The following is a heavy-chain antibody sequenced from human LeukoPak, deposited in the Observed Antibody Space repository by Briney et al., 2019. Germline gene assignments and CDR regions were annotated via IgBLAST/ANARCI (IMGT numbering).Heavy chain of an antibody. CDR1: GLTFSTYC. CDR2: LSPDGSSS. D-gene: IGHD1-26*01. J-gene: IGHJ4*02. V-gene: IGHV3-74*01. CDR3: TRSPSLGGSYWGFDY. Sequence: GESLTLSCTASGLTFSTYCMRWVRQAPGKRLVWVLRLSPDGSSSIYADSVKGRFTVSRDNAKNTLYLQMNSLRAENTAVYYCTRSPSLGGSYWGFDYGGQGPRDTVSS.